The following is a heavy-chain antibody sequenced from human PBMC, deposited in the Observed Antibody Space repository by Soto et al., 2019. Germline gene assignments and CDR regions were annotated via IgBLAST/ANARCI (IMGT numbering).Heavy chain of an antibody. V-gene: IGHV3-49*03. CDR2: IRSKAYGGTT. J-gene: IGHJ4*02. Sequence: EVQLVESGGDLVQPGRSLRLSCTASGFTLGDYAMSWFRQPPGKGLEWVSFIRSKAYGGTTEYAASVKGRFTISRDDSKSIAYLHMNSLKTEDTAVYYCTRFVLGTAGVSDYWGQGTLVTVSS. CDR1: GFTLGDYA. D-gene: IGHD2-8*01. CDR3: TRFVLGTAGVSDY.